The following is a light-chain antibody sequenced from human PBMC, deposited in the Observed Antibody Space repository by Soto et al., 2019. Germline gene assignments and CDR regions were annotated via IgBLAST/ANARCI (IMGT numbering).Light chain of an antibody. CDR3: QQCHATPLT. CDR1: ESVNIMY. V-gene: IGKV3D-20*02. Sequence: EIVLTQSPGVLSLSPGERATLSCRASESVNIMYLGWYQQKPGQAPRLLIFHTSLRPTGIPDRFSGSGSGTDFTLTITTLQPEDVGIYYCQQCHATPLTFGQGTRLDI. J-gene: IGKJ5*01. CDR2: HTS.